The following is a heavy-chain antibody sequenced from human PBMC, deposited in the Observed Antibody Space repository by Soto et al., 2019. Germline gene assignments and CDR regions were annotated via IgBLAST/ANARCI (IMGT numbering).Heavy chain of an antibody. V-gene: IGHV1-69*13. CDR1: GGTFSSYA. CDR2: IIPIFGTA. Sequence: SVKVSCKASGGTFSSYAISWVRQAPGQGLEWMGGIIPIFGTANYAQKFQGRVTITADESTSTAYMELSSLRSEDTAVYYCARDRGELLEYYYYYGMDVWGQGTTVTVSS. J-gene: IGHJ6*02. CDR3: ARDRGELLEYYYYYGMDV. D-gene: IGHD1-26*01.